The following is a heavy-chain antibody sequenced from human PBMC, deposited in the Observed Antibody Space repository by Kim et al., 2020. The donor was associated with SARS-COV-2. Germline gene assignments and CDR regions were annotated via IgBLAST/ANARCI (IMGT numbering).Heavy chain of an antibody. CDR2: INAGNGNT. J-gene: IGHJ6*02. CDR1: GYTFTSYA. D-gene: IGHD3-3*01. CDR3: ARDYGPHYDFWSGTLDYYYYYGMDV. V-gene: IGHV1-3*01. Sequence: ASVKVSCKASGYTFTSYAMHWVRQAPGQRLEWMGWINAGNGNTKYSQKFQGRVTITRDTSASTAYMELSSLRSEDTAVYYCARDYGPHYDFWSGTLDYYYYYGMDVWGQGTTVTVSS.